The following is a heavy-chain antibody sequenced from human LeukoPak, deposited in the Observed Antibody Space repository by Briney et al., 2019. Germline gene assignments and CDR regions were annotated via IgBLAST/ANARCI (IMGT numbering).Heavy chain of an antibody. CDR2: ISSDGTST. J-gene: IGHJ6*03. D-gene: IGHD2-21*01. CDR1: GFTFTTYG. Sequence: GGSLRLSCAASGFTFTTYGMHWVRQAPGKGLEYVSGISSDGTSTYYASSVKGRFIISRDISKNMLYLQVGSLIAEDMAVYYCAREHKYYYYMDVWGKGTTVTVSS. V-gene: IGHV3-64*01. CDR3: AREHKYYYYMDV.